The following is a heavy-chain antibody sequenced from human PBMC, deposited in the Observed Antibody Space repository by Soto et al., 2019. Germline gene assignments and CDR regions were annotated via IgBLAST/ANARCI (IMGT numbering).Heavy chain of an antibody. J-gene: IGHJ4*02. CDR3: ARHLPGTTGDVGY. CDR2: ISSSSSYI. Sequence: GGSLRLSCAASGFTFSSYSMNWVRQAPGKGLEWVSSISSSSSYIYYADSVKGRFTISRDNAKNSLYLQMNSLRAEDTAVYYCARHLPGTTGDVGYWGQGTLVTVSS. V-gene: IGHV3-21*01. CDR1: GFTFSSYS. D-gene: IGHD1-1*01.